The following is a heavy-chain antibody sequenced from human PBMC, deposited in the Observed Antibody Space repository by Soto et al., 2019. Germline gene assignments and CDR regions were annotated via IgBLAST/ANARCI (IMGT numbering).Heavy chain of an antibody. Sequence: GSLRLSCAASGFSFYSYGMQWVRQAPGKGLEWVASVSYDGSNKHYADSVKGRFTISRDNSRNTLDLQMNSLRAEDTAVYYCAKDTYYYDRSGYYTYDHWGQGT. CDR1: GFSFYSYG. CDR3: AKDTYYYDRSGYYTYDH. D-gene: IGHD3-22*01. CDR2: VSYDGSNK. J-gene: IGHJ4*02. V-gene: IGHV3-30*18.